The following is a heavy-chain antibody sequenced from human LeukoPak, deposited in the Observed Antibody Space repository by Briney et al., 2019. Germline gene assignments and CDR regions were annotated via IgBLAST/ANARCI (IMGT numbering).Heavy chain of an antibody. J-gene: IGHJ4*02. D-gene: IGHD2-15*01. Sequence: SEMLSPTCTVSRGSISSSSYYWGWIRQPPGKGLEWIGTIYYTGSTYYNPSLKSRVTISVDTSKNQFSLKLSSVTAADTAVYYCARQYSDDYFDYCGQGTLVTVSS. V-gene: IGHV4-39*01. CDR1: RGSISSSSYY. CDR3: ARQYSDDYFDY. CDR2: IYYTGST.